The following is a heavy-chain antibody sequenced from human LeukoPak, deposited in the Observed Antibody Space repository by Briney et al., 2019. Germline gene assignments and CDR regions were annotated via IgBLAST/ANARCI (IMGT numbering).Heavy chain of an antibody. CDR1: SGSISTYY. V-gene: IGHV4-4*07. D-gene: IGHD6-19*01. CDR2: IYSSGST. Sequence: PSETLSLTCTASSGSISTYYWSWIRQPAGKGLEWIGRIYSSGSTNYNPSLKSRVTMSVDTSKNQFSLKLSSVTAADTAVYYCARGRGLGWSPGRYFDLWGRGTLVTVSS. J-gene: IGHJ2*01. CDR3: ARGRGLGWSPGRYFDL.